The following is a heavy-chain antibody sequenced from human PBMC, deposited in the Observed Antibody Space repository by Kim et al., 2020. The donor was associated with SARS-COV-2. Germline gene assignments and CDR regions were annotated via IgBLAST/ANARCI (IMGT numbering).Heavy chain of an antibody. V-gene: IGHV3-23*01. J-gene: IGHJ4*02. D-gene: IGHD3-10*01. Sequence: GKGRFTIARDNSKNTLYLQMNSLRAEDTAEYYCAKTLWFGELFRIGGFDYWGQGTLVTVSS. CDR3: AKTLWFGELFRIGGFDY.